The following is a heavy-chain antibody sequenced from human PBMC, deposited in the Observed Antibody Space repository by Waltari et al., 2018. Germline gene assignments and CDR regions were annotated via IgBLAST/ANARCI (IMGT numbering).Heavy chain of an antibody. D-gene: IGHD3-9*01. CDR3: ARRAIFRGSAFDI. V-gene: IGHV4-34*01. Sequence: QVQLQQWGAGLLKPSETLSLTCAVYGGSFSGYYWSWIRQPPGKGLEWIGEINQSGSTNYNPSLKSRVTISVDTSKNQFSLKLSSVTAADTAVYYCARRAIFRGSAFDIWGQGTMVTVSS. CDR1: GGSFSGYY. J-gene: IGHJ3*02. CDR2: INQSGST.